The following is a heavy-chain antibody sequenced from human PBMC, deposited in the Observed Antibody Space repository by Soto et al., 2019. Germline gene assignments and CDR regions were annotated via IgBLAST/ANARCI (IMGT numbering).Heavy chain of an antibody. D-gene: IGHD3-9*01. V-gene: IGHV3-48*03. J-gene: IGHJ4*02. CDR3: AREPLRYFDWLSSGYFDY. CDR1: GFTFSSYE. CDR2: ISSSGSTI. Sequence: EVQLVESGGGLVQPGGSLRLSCAASGFTFSSYEMNWVRQAPGKGLEWVSYISSSGSTIYYADSVKGRFTISRDNAKNSLYLQMNSLRAEDTAVYYCAREPLRYFDWLSSGYFDYWGQGTLVTVSS.